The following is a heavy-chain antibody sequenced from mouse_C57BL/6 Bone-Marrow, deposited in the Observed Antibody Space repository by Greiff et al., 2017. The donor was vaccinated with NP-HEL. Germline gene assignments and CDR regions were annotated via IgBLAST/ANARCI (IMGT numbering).Heavy chain of an antibody. CDR2: INPNNGGT. D-gene: IGHD2-13*01. J-gene: IGHJ2*01. CDR1: GYTFTDYY. V-gene: IGHV1-26*01. Sequence: EVQLQQSGPELVKPGASVKISCKASGYTFTDYYMNWVKQSHGKSLEWIGDINPNNGGTSYNQTFKGKATLTVDKSSSTAYMELRSLTSEDSAVYYCARGGDYYFDYWGQGTTLTVSS. CDR3: ARGGDYYFDY.